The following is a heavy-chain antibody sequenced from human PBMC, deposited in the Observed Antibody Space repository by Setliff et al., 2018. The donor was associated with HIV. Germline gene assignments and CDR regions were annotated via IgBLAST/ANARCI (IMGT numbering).Heavy chain of an antibody. CDR3: ATAGGRSWFDP. Sequence: ASVKVSCKASGYTFSSNDINWVRQATGQGLEWMGWMNPNSGNTGYAQKFQGRVTMTRDTSISTAYMELNSLRSDDTAVYYCATAGGRSWFDPWGPGTLVTVSS. CDR1: GYTFSSND. J-gene: IGHJ5*02. D-gene: IGHD3-16*01. CDR2: MNPNSGNT. V-gene: IGHV1-8*01.